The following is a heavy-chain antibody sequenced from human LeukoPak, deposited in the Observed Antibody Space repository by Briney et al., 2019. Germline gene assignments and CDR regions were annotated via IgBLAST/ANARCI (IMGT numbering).Heavy chain of an antibody. CDR2: IYYSGST. D-gene: IGHD5-18*01. J-gene: IGHJ6*03. Sequence: SETLSLTCTVSGGSISSSNYYWGWIRQPPGKGLEWIGSIYYSGSTYYNPSLKSRVTISVDTSKNQFSLKLNSVTAAGTALYYCARGRTASGYYYYYMDVWGKGTTVTVSS. CDR3: ARGRTASGYYYYYMDV. CDR1: GGSISSSNYY. V-gene: IGHV4-39*07.